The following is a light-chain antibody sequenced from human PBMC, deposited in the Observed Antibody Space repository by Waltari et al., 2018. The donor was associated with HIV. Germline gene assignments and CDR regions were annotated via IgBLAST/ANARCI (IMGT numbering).Light chain of an antibody. Sequence: QSALTQPASVSGSPGQSITIACTGPSSAVGSYNLVSWYQQHPGKAPKLMIYEVTKRPSGVSNRFSGSKSGNTASLTISGLQAEDEGDYHCCSYAGTSILVFGGGTKLTVL. CDR1: SSAVGSYNL. CDR3: CSYAGTSILV. J-gene: IGLJ3*02. V-gene: IGLV2-23*02. CDR2: EVT.